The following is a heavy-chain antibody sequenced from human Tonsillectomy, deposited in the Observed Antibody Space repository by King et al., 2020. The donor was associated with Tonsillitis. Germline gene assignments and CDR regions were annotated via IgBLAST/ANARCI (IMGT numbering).Heavy chain of an antibody. Sequence: VQLVESGGGLVQPGGSLRLSCAASGFTFSSYSMNWVRQAPGKGLEWVSCISISSSTIYYPASVKGRFTIARDNAKNSLYLQMNSLRAEDTAVYYCYVSGLGVWGKGTTVTVSS. V-gene: IGHV3-48*01. J-gene: IGHJ6*04. CDR3: YVSGLGV. CDR2: ISISSSTI. CDR1: GFTFSSYS. D-gene: IGHD3-3*01.